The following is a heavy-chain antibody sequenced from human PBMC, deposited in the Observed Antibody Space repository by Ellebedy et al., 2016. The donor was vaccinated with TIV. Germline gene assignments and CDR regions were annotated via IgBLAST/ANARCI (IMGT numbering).Heavy chain of an antibody. CDR1: GFTLSSYS. D-gene: IGHD3-3*01. V-gene: IGHV3-30*03. J-gene: IGHJ2*01. Sequence: GESLKISCAASGFTLSSYSMNWVRQAPGKGLEWVAVISYVGNNEDYADSVKGRFTTYRDNSQNTLFLQMDSLRVEDTAVYYCARPRGITIFERILYFDLWGRGTLVTVSS. CDR2: ISYVGNNE. CDR3: ARPRGITIFERILYFDL.